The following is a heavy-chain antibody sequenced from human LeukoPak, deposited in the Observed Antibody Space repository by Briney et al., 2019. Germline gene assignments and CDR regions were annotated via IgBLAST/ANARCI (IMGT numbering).Heavy chain of an antibody. V-gene: IGHV3-74*01. Sequence: GGSLRLSCAASGFTFRSYWMHWVRQAPGKGLEWVSRVIRDGSFTNYADSVKGRFTISRDNSKNSLYLQMNSLRTEDTALYYCAKGDYWGQGTLVTVSS. CDR3: AKGDY. J-gene: IGHJ4*02. CDR1: GFTFRSYW. CDR2: VIRDGSFT.